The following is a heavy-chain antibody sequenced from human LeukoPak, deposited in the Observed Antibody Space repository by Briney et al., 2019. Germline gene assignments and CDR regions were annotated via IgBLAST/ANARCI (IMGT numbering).Heavy chain of an antibody. V-gene: IGHV1-18*01. CDR2: ISAYNGNT. J-gene: IGHJ6*03. CDR1: GYTFTSYG. CDR3: ARDSSSWGISSYYMDV. D-gene: IGHD6-13*01. Sequence: ASVKVSCKASGYTFTSYGISWVRQAPGQGLEWMGWISAYNGNTNYAQKLQGRVTMTTDTSTSTAYMELRSLRSDDTAVYYCARDSSSWGISSYYMDVWGKGTTVTVSS.